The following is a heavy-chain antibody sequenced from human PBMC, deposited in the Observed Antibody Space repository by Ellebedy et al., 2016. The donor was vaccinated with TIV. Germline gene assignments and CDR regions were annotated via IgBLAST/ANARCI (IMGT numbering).Heavy chain of an antibody. Sequence: GGSLRLSXGASGFTFSSYAMSWVRQAPRNGLEWVSSISGSGRGNTYYAGSVKGRFTISRDDSKDTLYLQMNSLRAEDTAVYYCAKDLGKGGGSVFDYWGQGALVTVSS. D-gene: IGHD6-19*01. CDR1: GFTFSSYA. V-gene: IGHV3-23*01. CDR2: ISGSGRGNT. J-gene: IGHJ4*02. CDR3: AKDLGKGGGSVFDY.